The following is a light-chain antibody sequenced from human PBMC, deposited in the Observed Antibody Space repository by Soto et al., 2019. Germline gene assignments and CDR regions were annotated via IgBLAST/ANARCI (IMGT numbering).Light chain of an antibody. J-gene: IGLJ2*01. CDR3: AAWDDSLNGVV. V-gene: IGLV1-44*01. CDR1: SSNIGDNT. Sequence: VLTQPPSASGTPGQRVTISCSGSSSNIGDNTVNWYQQRPGTAPKLLIYTNNQRPSGVPDRFSGSKSGTSASLAISGLQSEDEADYYCAAWDDSLNGVVFGGGTKLTVL. CDR2: TNN.